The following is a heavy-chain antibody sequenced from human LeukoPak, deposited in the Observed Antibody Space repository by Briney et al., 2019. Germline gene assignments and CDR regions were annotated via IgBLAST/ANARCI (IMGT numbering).Heavy chain of an antibody. V-gene: IGHV1-2*02. Sequence: ASVKVSCKASGYTFTSYYMHWVRQAPGQGLEWMGWINPNSGGTNYAQKFQGRVTMTRDTSISTAYMELSRLRSDDTAVYYCASVVAPIYYYYYGMDVWGQGTTVTVPS. J-gene: IGHJ6*02. CDR3: ASVVAPIYYYYYGMDV. D-gene: IGHD2-2*01. CDR1: GYTFTSYY. CDR2: INPNSGGT.